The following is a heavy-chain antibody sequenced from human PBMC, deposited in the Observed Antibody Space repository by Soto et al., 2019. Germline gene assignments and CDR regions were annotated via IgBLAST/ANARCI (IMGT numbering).Heavy chain of an antibody. J-gene: IGHJ6*02. CDR2: IYYSGST. CDR3: SSYYDSSGEELRGSYGMDV. D-gene: IGHD3-22*01. V-gene: IGHV4-30-4*01. CDR1: GGSISSGDYY. Sequence: SETLSLTCTVSGGSISSGDYYWSWIRQPPGKGLEWIGYIYYSGSTYYNPSLKSRVTISVDTSKNQFSLKLSSVTAADTAVYYCSSYYDSSGEELRGSYGMDVWGQGTTVTVSS.